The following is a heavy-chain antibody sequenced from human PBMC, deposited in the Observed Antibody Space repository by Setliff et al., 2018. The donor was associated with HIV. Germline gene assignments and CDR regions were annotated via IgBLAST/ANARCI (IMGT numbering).Heavy chain of an antibody. CDR3: ARTSKVVAGNDY. V-gene: IGHV3-48*04. CDR1: GFTFSRSD. J-gene: IGHJ4*02. D-gene: IGHD6-19*01. CDR2: ISTGSDAT. Sequence: PGESLKISCAASGFTFSRSDMSWVRQAPGKGLEWVSYISTGSDATYYADSVKGRFTISRDNPKNSLYLQMNSLRVEDTAVYYCARTSKVVAGNDYWGQGTLVTVSS.